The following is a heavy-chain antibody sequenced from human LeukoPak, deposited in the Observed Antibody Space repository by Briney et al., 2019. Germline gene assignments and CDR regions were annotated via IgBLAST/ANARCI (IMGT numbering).Heavy chain of an antibody. CDR1: GFTFSSYW. V-gene: IGHV4-34*01. CDR3: ARGQYSIGMDV. Sequence: GSLRLSCAASGFTFSSYWMHWVRQAPGKGLEWIGEINHSGSTNYNPSLKSRVTISVDTSKNQFSLKLSSVTAADTAVYYCARGQYSIGMDVWGQGTTVTVSS. CDR2: INHSGST. J-gene: IGHJ6*02. D-gene: IGHD6-13*01.